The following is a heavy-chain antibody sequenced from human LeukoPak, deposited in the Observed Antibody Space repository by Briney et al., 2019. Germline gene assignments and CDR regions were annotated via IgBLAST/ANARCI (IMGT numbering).Heavy chain of an antibody. J-gene: IGHJ4*02. Sequence: SETLSLTCTVSGGSISSGGYYWSWIRQHPGKGLEWIGYIYYSGSTYHNPSLKSRVTISVDTSKNQFSLKLSSVTAADTAVYYCARVSYYDSSGYPERGFDYWGQGTLVTVSS. V-gene: IGHV4-31*03. CDR1: GGSISSGGYY. CDR3: ARVSYYDSSGYPERGFDY. CDR2: IYYSGST. D-gene: IGHD3-22*01.